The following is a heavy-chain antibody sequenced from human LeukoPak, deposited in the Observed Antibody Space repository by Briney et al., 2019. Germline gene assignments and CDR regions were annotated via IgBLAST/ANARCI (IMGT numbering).Heavy chain of an antibody. CDR3: ARVREWGFRVSYFDY. Sequence: GGSLRLSCAASAFSLNAYNMSWVRQAPGKGLEWVANIKQDGSEKYYVDSVKGRFAISRDNAKYSLYLQMNSLRAEDTAVYYCARVREWGFRVSYFDYWGQGTLVTVSS. CDR1: AFSLNAYN. CDR2: IKQDGSEK. J-gene: IGHJ4*02. V-gene: IGHV3-7*01. D-gene: IGHD3-3*01.